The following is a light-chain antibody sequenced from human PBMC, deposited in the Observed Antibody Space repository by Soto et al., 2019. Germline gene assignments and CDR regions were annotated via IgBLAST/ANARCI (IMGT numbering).Light chain of an antibody. Sequence: QSVLTQPPSVSGAPGQRVSISCTGSSTNIGAGYGVHWYRNHPGKAPKLMIYEVNKRPSGVSNRFSGSKSDNTASLTISGLQAEDEADYYCTSYTRSNIYVFGPGTKLTVL. CDR2: EVN. J-gene: IGLJ1*01. V-gene: IGLV2-14*01. CDR3: TSYTRSNIYV. CDR1: STNIGAGYG.